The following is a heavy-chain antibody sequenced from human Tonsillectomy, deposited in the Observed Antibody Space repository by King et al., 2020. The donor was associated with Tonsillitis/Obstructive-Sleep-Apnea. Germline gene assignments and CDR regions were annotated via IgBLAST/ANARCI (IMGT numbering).Heavy chain of an antibody. CDR2: MISKTDGGTT. Sequence: VQLVESGGGLVKPGGSLRLSCAASGFTFSNAWMTWVRQAPGKGLEWVGRMISKTDGGTTDYTAPVKGRFTISSDDSKNTLYLQMNSLKTEDTAVYYCATRASPYWGQGTLVTVSS. CDR1: GFTFSNAW. J-gene: IGHJ4*02. V-gene: IGHV3-15*01. CDR3: ATRASPY.